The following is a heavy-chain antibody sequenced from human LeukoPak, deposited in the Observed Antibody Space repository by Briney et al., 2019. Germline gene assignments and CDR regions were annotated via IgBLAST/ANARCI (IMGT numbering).Heavy chain of an antibody. V-gene: IGHV3-23*03. D-gene: IGHD1-26*01. CDR3: ARGQVVGATDYFDY. CDR2: IYSGGGT. J-gene: IGHJ4*02. Sequence: GGSLRLSCAASGFTFSSYAMSWVRQAPGKGLEWVSVIYSGGGTHYTDSVKGRFTISRDNSKNTLFLQMNNLRAEDTALYYCARGQVVGATDYFDYWGQGTPVTVAS. CDR1: GFTFSSYA.